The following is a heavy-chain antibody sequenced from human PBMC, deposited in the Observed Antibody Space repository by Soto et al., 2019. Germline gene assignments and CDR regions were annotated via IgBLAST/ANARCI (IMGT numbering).Heavy chain of an antibody. CDR1: GFTFSSYS. CDR2: ISSSSSYI. CDR3: ARDRITIFGVVTKTHYGMDV. J-gene: IGHJ6*02. Sequence: GGSLRLSCAASGFTFSSYSMNWVRQAPGKGLEWVSSISSSSSYIYYADSVKGRFTISRDNAKNSLYLRMNSLRAEDTAVYYCARDRITIFGVVTKTHYGMDVWGQGTTVTVSS. D-gene: IGHD3-3*01. V-gene: IGHV3-21*01.